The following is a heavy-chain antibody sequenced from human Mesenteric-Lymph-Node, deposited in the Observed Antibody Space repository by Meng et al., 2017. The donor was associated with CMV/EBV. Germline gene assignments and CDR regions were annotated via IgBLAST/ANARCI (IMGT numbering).Heavy chain of an antibody. CDR2: ISAYNGNT. CDR3: ARDGRQGRWELPEDYYYGMGV. J-gene: IGHJ6*02. D-gene: IGHD1-26*01. CDR1: GYTFTSYG. V-gene: IGHV1-18*01. Sequence: ASAKVSCKASGYTFTSYGISWVRQAPGQGLEWMGWISAYNGNTNYAQKLQGRVTMTTDTSTSTAYMELRSLRSDDTAVYYCARDGRQGRWELPEDYYYGMGVWGQGTTVTVSS.